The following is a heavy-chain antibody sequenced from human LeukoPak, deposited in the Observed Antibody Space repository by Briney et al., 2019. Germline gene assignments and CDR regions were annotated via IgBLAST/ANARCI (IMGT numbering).Heavy chain of an antibody. D-gene: IGHD2-15*01. Sequence: ASVKISCKVSGYTFTDYYMHWVQQAPGKGLEWMGLVDPEDGETIYAEKFQGRVTITADTSTDTAYMELSSLRSEDTAVYYCATSSPRDYCSGGSCSNWFDPWGQGTLVTVSS. CDR2: VDPEDGET. CDR3: ATSSPRDYCSGGSCSNWFDP. CDR1: GYTFTDYY. J-gene: IGHJ5*02. V-gene: IGHV1-69-2*01.